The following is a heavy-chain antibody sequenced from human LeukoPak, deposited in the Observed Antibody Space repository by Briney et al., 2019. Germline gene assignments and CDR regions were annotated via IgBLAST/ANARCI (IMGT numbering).Heavy chain of an antibody. CDR1: GFTFSSYA. D-gene: IGHD2-2*01. J-gene: IGHJ4*02. CDR3: AKPLVPSGAHYFDY. CDR2: ISGSGSST. Sequence: PGGSLRLSCAASGFTFSSYAMSWVRQAPGKGLEWVSAISGSGSSTYYADSVKGRFTISRDNSKNTLYLQMNSLRAEDTAVYYCAKPLVPSGAHYFDYWGQGTLVTVSS. V-gene: IGHV3-23*01.